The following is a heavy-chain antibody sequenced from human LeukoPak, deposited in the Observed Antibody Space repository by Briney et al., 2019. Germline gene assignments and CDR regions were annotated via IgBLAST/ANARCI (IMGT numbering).Heavy chain of an antibody. V-gene: IGHV4-59*01. CDR2: IYYSGST. CDR3: ARVSEISPSYYYDSSGYYYFDY. Sequence: SETLSLTCTVSGSSISSYYWSWIRQPPGKGLEWIGYIYYSGSTNYNPSLKSRVTVSVDTSKNQFSLKLSSVTAADTAVYYCARVSEISPSYYYDSSGYYYFDYWGQGTLVTVSS. D-gene: IGHD3-22*01. CDR1: GSSISSYY. J-gene: IGHJ4*02.